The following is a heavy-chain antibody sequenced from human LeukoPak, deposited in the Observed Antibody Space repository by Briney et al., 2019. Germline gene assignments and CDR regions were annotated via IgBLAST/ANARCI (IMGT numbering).Heavy chain of an antibody. CDR3: ARLASGSYAKDY. V-gene: IGHV1-69*05. CDR2: IIPIFGTA. J-gene: IGHJ4*02. Sequence: SVKVSCKASGGTFSSYAISWVRQAPGQGLEWMRGIIPIFGTANYAQKFQGRVTITTDESTGTAYMELSSLRSGDTAAYYCARLASGSYAKDYWGQGTLVTVSS. D-gene: IGHD1-26*01. CDR1: GGTFSSYA.